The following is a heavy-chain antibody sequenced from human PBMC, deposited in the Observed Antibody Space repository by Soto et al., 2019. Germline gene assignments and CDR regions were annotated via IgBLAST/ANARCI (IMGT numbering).Heavy chain of an antibody. Sequence: PSETLSLTCTVSGGSISSGDYYWSWIRQPPGKGLEWIGYIYYSGSTYYNPSLKSRVTISVDTSKNQFSLKLSSVTAAPTAVPYCARRSGGGTTDPDYYYYGMDVWGQGTTVTVSS. CDR3: ARRSGGGTTDPDYYYYGMDV. J-gene: IGHJ6*02. CDR2: IYYSGST. V-gene: IGHV4-30-4*01. CDR1: GGSISSGDYY. D-gene: IGHD1-7*01.